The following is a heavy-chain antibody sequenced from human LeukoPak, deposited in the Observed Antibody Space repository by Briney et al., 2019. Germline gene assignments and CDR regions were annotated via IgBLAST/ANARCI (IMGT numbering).Heavy chain of an antibody. CDR1: GGSISDYY. CDR3: ARDGYYYDSSGKLVFNY. V-gene: IGHV4-4*07. CDR2: IYTSGIT. D-gene: IGHD3-22*01. Sequence: SETLSLTCSVSGGSISDYYWSWIRQPAGKGLEWIGRIYTSGITNYNPSLKSRVTMSVDTFKNQFSLKLSSVTAADTAVYYCARDGYYYDSSGKLVFNYWGQGTLVTVSS. J-gene: IGHJ4*02.